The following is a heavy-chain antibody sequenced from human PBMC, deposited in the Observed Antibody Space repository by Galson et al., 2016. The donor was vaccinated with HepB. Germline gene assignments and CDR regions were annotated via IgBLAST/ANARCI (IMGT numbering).Heavy chain of an antibody. CDR2: INWKGGRT. Sequence: SLRLSCAASGFTFDDYAMSWVRQAPGKGLEWVSGINWKGGRTGYADSVKNRFTISRDNAKNSLYLQMNSLRAEDTALYHCARVHMAAAGFGGMDVWGQGTTVTVSS. J-gene: IGHJ6*02. CDR3: ARVHMAAAGFGGMDV. CDR1: GFTFDDYA. D-gene: IGHD6-13*01. V-gene: IGHV3-20*01.